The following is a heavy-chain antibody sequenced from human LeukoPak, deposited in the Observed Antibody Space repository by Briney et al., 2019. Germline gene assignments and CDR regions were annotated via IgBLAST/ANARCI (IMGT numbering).Heavy chain of an antibody. V-gene: IGHV4-34*01. CDR3: ARDLIVGATRIGAFDY. J-gene: IGHJ4*02. CDR1: GGSFSGYY. CDR2: INHSGST. D-gene: IGHD1-26*01. Sequence: SETLSLTCAVYGGSFSGYYWSWIRQPPGKGLEWIGEINHSGSTNYNPSLKSRVTISVDTSKNQFPLKLSSVTAADTAVYYCARDLIVGATRIGAFDYWGQGTLVTVSS.